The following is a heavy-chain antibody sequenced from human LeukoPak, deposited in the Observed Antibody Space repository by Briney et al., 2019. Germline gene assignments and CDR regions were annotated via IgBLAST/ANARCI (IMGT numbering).Heavy chain of an antibody. Sequence: SQTLSLTCAISGDSVSSNSVTWNWIRQSPSRGLEWLGRTYYRSTWYNDYAVSVRGRITVNPDTSKNQFSLHLNSVTAADTAVYYCAYNRNFALDNWGQGTLVTVSS. CDR3: AYNRNFALDN. J-gene: IGHJ4*02. CDR1: GDSVSSNSVT. CDR2: TYYRSTWYN. V-gene: IGHV6-1*01. D-gene: IGHD1-14*01.